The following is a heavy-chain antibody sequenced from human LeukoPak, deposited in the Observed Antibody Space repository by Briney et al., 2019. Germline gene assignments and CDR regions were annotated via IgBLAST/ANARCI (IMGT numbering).Heavy chain of an antibody. J-gene: IGHJ5*02. CDR1: GGSISTSAYY. CDR2: IYYSGNT. CDR3: ARGRGGYPRTQRWFDP. Sequence: SETLSLTCIVSGGSISTSAYYWGWIRQPPGEGLQWIGSIYYSGNTYYNSSLKSRVTISVDTSTSQFSLKLSSVTAADTAVYYCARGRGGYPRTQRWFDPWGQGTLVTVSS. D-gene: IGHD5-18*01. V-gene: IGHV4-39*01.